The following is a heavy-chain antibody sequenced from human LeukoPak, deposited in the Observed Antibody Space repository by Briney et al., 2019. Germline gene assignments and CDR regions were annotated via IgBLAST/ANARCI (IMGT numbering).Heavy chain of an antibody. V-gene: IGHV3-7*01. D-gene: IGHD3-10*01. Sequence: PGGSLRLSCAASGFTFSNSYMSWVRQAPGKGLEWVANIKEDGSEKSYVDSVKGRFTISRDNAKNSLFVQMNSLRVEDTAVYYCARDQRYGSGSLFDYWGQGILVTVSS. CDR2: IKEDGSEK. J-gene: IGHJ4*02. CDR1: GFTFSNSY. CDR3: ARDQRYGSGSLFDY.